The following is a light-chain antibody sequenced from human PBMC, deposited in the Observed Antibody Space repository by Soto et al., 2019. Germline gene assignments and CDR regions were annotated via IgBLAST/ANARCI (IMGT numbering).Light chain of an antibody. V-gene: IGKV1-33*01. CDR2: DAS. CDR3: QQSESLAPR. CDR1: QGINNY. Sequence: DIQMTQSPSSLSASVGDRVTITCQASQGINNYLNWYQQKPGKPPKLLIYDASNLEAGVPARFSGSGSGTDFTVSITRLQPEDVATYYGQQSESLAPRFGPGTTVEI. J-gene: IGKJ3*01.